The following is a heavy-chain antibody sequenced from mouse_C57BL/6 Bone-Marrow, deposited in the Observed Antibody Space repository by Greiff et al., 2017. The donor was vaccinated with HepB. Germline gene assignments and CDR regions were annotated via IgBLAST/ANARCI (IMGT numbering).Heavy chain of an antibody. V-gene: IGHV1-52*01. CDR3: ARKIYYDYDAWFAY. Sequence: VQLQQPGAELVRPGSSVKLSCKASGYTFTSYWMHWVKQRPIQGLEWIGNIDPSDSETHYNHKFKDKATLTVDKSSSTAYMQLSSLTSEDSAVYYCARKIYYDYDAWFAYWGQGTLVTVSA. CDR2: IDPSDSET. J-gene: IGHJ3*01. D-gene: IGHD2-4*01. CDR1: GYTFTSYW.